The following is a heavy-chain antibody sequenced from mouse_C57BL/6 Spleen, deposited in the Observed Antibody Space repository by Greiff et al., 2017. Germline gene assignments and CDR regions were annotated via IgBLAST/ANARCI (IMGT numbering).Heavy chain of an antibody. CDR1: GYAFSSSW. CDR3: ARDHKDYFDY. CDR2: IYPGDGDT. Sequence: VQLQQSGPELVKPGASVKISCKASGYAFSSSWMNWVKQRPGKGLEWIGRIYPGDGDTNYNGKFKGKATLTADKSSSTAYMQLSSLTSEDSAVYFCARDHKDYFDYWGQGTTLTVSS. J-gene: IGHJ2*01. D-gene: IGHD1-3*01. V-gene: IGHV1-82*01.